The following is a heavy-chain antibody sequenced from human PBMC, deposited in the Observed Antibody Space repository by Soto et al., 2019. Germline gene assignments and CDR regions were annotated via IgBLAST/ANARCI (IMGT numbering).Heavy chain of an antibody. V-gene: IGHV1-46*03. CDR3: SRSWWGTDRLLAYNWLDP. CDR2: INPSGGST. J-gene: IGHJ5*02. D-gene: IGHD2-8*02. CDR1: GYTFSAYC. Sequence: ASVKVSCKTSGYTFSAYCTHWVRQAPGQGLEWMGLINPSGGSTTYAQQFQGRVTMTTDTFTSTVYMELSSLRSEDTAVYYCSRSWWGTDRLLAYNWLDPWGQGSLVTVSS.